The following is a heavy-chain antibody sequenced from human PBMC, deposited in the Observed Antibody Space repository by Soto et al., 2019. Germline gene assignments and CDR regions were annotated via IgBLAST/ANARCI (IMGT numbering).Heavy chain of an antibody. D-gene: IGHD2-8*02. J-gene: IGHJ4*02. V-gene: IGHV3-30*18. CDR3: AKDRPVYCTGVRCYSDY. CDR2: ISYDGSNK. Sequence: QVQLVESGGGVVQPGRSLRLSCAASGVTFSSYAMHWVRQAPGKGLEWVALISYDGSNKFHADSVKGRFTISRDNSKNTLFLQMNSLRPEDTAVYYCAKDRPVYCTGVRCYSDYWGPGTLVTVS. CDR1: GVTFSSYA.